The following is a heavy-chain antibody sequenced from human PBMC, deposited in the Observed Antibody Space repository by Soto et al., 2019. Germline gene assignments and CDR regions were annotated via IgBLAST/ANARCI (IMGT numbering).Heavy chain of an antibody. J-gene: IGHJ4*02. Sequence: QITLNESGPTVVRPTETLTLTCRFSGFSLTTSGVGVGWIRQSPGKPPEWLALIYWDDDKRYSASLKSMLTITTATSKNQLVLTVSDLDPTDTATYYCAERVRSTVFGLVTTTAIDFDFGGQGTPGAVSS. CDR3: AERVRSTVFGLVTTTAIDFDF. V-gene: IGHV2-5*02. CDR2: IYWDDDK. CDR1: GFSLTTSGVG. D-gene: IGHD3-3*01.